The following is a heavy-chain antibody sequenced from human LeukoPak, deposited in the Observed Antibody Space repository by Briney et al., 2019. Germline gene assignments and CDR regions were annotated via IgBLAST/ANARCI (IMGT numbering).Heavy chain of an antibody. CDR1: GFTFSSYS. CDR2: IFGTTI. Sequence: GGPLRLSCAASGFTFSSYSMNWVRQAPGKGLEWVSYIFGTTIYYADSVKGRFTISRDNAKNSLYLQMNSLRDEDTAVYYCARDDRYAFDYWGQGTLVTVSS. V-gene: IGHV3-48*02. J-gene: IGHJ4*02. CDR3: ARDDRYAFDY. D-gene: IGHD2-8*01.